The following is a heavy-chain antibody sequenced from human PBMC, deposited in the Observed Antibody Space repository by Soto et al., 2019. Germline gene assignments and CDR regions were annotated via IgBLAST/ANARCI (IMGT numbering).Heavy chain of an antibody. Sequence: GASLTISCKGSGHTLIDFWSGWVRQMPGKGLEWMGIINPGDSDTTYSPSFQGQVTISADKSISTSYLQWSSLKASDTAMYYCARRYCTGAICYYFDYWGQGSLVTVSS. V-gene: IGHV5-51*01. D-gene: IGHD2-8*02. CDR3: ARRYCTGAICYYFDY. CDR1: GHTLIDFW. J-gene: IGHJ4*02. CDR2: INPGDSDT.